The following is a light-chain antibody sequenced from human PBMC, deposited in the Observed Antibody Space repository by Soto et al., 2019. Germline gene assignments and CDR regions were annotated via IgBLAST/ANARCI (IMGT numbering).Light chain of an antibody. J-gene: IGKJ1*01. CDR3: QQYNNWPTWT. V-gene: IGKV3-15*01. CDR2: GAS. CDR1: QSVSSN. Sequence: VLSQSPSTLSLSPGERATPSCRPSQSVSSNLAWYQQKPGQAPRLLIYGASTRATGIPARFSGSGSGTEFTLTISSPQSEDFAVYYCQQYNNWPTWTFGQGTKVDI.